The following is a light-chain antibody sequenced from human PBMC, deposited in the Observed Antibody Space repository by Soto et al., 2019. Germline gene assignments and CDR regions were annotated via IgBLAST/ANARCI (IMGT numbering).Light chain of an antibody. Sequence: QSARTQPPSASFSPGQAVTISCTGTSSGVGGYDYVSLYQQYPGKTPKLMIFEVTKRPSGAPDRFSGSKSGNTASLTVSGLQAEDEADYYCLSYAGTAYVFGTGTKVTVL. V-gene: IGLV2-8*01. CDR1: SSGVGGYDY. J-gene: IGLJ1*01. CDR3: LSYAGTAYV. CDR2: EVT.